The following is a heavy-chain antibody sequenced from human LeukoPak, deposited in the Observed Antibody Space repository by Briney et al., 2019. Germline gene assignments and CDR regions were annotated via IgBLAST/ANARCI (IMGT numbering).Heavy chain of an antibody. J-gene: IGHJ4*02. CDR1: GFTVSSNY. Sequence: SGGSLRLSCAASGFTVSSNYMSWVRQAPGKGLEWVSVIYSGGSTYYADSVKGRFTISRDNSKTTLYLQMNSLRAEDTAVYYCAVGYYYDRSGTYDYRGQGTLATVS. D-gene: IGHD3-22*01. V-gene: IGHV3-66*02. CDR3: AVGYYYDRSGTYDY. CDR2: IYSGGST.